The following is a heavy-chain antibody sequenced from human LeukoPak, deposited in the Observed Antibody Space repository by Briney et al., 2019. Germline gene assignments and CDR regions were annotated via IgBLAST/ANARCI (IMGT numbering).Heavy chain of an antibody. J-gene: IGHJ4*02. CDR3: AGEYYYDIFQRPLFDY. CDR2: IFHSGST. D-gene: IGHD3-22*01. CDR1: GAFIDSNNW. Sequence: PSGTLSLTCAVSGAFIDSNNWWSWVRQTPGKGLEWIAEIFHSGSTNYNPSLKSRVTISLDESKNQFYLKLNSVTAADTAVYYCAGEYYYDIFQRPLFDYWGQGTLVTVSS. V-gene: IGHV4-4*02.